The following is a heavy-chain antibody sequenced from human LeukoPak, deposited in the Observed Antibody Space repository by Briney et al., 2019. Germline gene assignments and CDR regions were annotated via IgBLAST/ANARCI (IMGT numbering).Heavy chain of an antibody. V-gene: IGHV3-11*01. J-gene: IGHJ4*02. D-gene: IGHD3-22*01. CDR2: ISSSGSTI. CDR1: GFTFSDYY. Sequence: GSLRLSCAASGFTFSDYYMSWIRQAPGKGLEWVSYISSSGSTIYYADSVKGRFTISRDNAKNSLYLQMNSLRAEDTAVYYCASRDRQNYYDSSGYYYYFDYWGQGTLVTVSS. CDR3: ASRDRQNYYDSSGYYYYFDY.